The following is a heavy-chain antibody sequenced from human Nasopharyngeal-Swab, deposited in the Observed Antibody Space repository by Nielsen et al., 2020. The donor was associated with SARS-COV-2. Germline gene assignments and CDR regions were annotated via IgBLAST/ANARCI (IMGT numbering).Heavy chain of an antibody. CDR3: AGPGRIDSIGYTRGFDP. Sequence: ASVKVSCKASGYTFTSYDINWVRQATGQGLEWMGWMNPNSGNTGYTQKFKGRVNMTRNTSISTAYMELSSLRSEDTAVYYCAGPGRIDSIGYTRGFDPWGQGTLVTVSS. V-gene: IGHV1-8*01. J-gene: IGHJ5*02. CDR1: GYTFTSYD. CDR2: MNPNSGNT. D-gene: IGHD3-22*01.